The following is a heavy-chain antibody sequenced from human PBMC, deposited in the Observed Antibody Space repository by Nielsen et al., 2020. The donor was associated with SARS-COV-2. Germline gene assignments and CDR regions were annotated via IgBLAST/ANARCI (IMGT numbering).Heavy chain of an antibody. CDR1: GGSISSSNW. V-gene: IGHV4-4*02. D-gene: IGHD3-10*01. Sequence: SETLSLTCAVSGGSISSSNWWSWVRKPPGKGLEWIGEIYHSGSTNYNPSLKSRVTISVDTSKNQFSLKLSSVTAADTAVYYCARAGSGSYYSLGRKYNWFDPWGQGTLVTVSS. CDR2: IYHSGST. CDR3: ARAGSGSYYSLGRKYNWFDP. J-gene: IGHJ5*02.